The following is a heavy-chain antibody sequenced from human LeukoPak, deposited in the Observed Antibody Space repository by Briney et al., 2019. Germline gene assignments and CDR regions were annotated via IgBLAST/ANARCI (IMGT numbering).Heavy chain of an antibody. J-gene: IGHJ4*02. D-gene: IGHD2-15*01. CDR3: ARSILHSGGSCCWYYFDY. CDR2: IYYSGST. V-gene: IGHV4-59*11. CDR1: GGSINNHY. Sequence: SETLSPTCTVSGGSINNHYWSWIRQPPGKGPEWIGYIYYSGSTNYNPSLKSRVTISVDTSKNQFSLKLSSMTAADTAVYYCARSILHSGGSCCWYYFDYWGQGTLATVSS.